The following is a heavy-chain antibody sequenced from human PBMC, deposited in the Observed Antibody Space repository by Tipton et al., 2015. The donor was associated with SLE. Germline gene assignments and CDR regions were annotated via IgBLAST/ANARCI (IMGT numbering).Heavy chain of an antibody. CDR1: GFTFSSYW. CDR2: MNSDGSST. D-gene: IGHD2-2*01. Sequence: SLRLSCAASGFTFSSYWMHWVRQAPGKGLVWVSRMNSDGSSTSYADSVEGRFTISRDNAKNTLYLQMNSLRAEHTAVYYCARGRAVPDAISDSDYYMPGWRKGTTVTVSS. CDR3: ARGRAVPDAISDSDYYMPG. V-gene: IGHV3-74*01. J-gene: IGHJ6*03.